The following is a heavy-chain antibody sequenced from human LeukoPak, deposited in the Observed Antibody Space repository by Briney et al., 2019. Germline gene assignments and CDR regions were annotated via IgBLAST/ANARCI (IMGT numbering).Heavy chain of an antibody. CDR1: GYSFTSYW. J-gene: IGHJ5*02. CDR2: IDPSDSYT. D-gene: IGHD6-19*01. CDR3: ARHHLPLHSGQWLVQNWFDP. V-gene: IGHV5-10-1*01. Sequence: TGESLKISCKGSGYSFTSYWISWVRQMPGKGLEWMGRIDPSDSYTNYSPSFQGHVTISADKSISTAYLQWSSLKASDTAMYYCARHHLPLHSGQWLVQNWFDPWGQGTLVTVSS.